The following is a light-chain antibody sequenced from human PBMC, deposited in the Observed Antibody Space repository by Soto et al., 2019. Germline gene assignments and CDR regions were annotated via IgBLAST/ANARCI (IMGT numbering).Light chain of an antibody. Sequence: EIVLTQSPGTLSLSPGERATLSCRASQSVSINYLAWXQQXPGQAPRLLIYGASSRATGIPDRFSGSGSGTDFTLTIRRLEPEDFAVYYCQQYGSSYPWTFGQGTKVDIK. J-gene: IGKJ1*01. CDR1: QSVSINY. CDR3: QQYGSSYPWT. CDR2: GAS. V-gene: IGKV3-20*01.